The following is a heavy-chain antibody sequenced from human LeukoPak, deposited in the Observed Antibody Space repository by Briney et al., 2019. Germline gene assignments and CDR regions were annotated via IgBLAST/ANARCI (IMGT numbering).Heavy chain of an antibody. J-gene: IGHJ4*02. D-gene: IGHD3-10*01. CDR1: GYTFTSYG. V-gene: IGHV1-18*01. CDR3: ARDHLPPGGSGSYYIPVY. CDR2: ITAYNDNT. Sequence: GASVKVSCKASGYTFTSYGISWVRQAPGQGLEWMGWITAYNDNTNYAQKLQGRVTMTTDTSTSTAYMELRSLRSDDTAVYYCARDHLPPGGSGSYYIPVYWGQGTLVTVSS.